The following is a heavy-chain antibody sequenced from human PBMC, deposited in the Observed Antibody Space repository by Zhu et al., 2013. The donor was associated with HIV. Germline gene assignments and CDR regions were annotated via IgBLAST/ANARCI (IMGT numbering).Heavy chain of an antibody. Sequence: QVQLVQSGAEVKKPGASVKVSCKASGYTFTSYDINWVRQATGQGLEWMGWMNPNSGNTGYAQKFQGRVTMTRNTSISTAYMELSSLRSEDTAVYYCARPCPYDFGSGYYTRKTYYYYYYVVDVWAEG. V-gene: IGHV1-8*01. CDR1: GYTFTSYD. CDR3: ARPCPYDFGSGYYTRKTYYYYYYVVDV. J-gene: IGHJ6*02. D-gene: IGHD3-3*01. CDR2: MNPNSGNT.